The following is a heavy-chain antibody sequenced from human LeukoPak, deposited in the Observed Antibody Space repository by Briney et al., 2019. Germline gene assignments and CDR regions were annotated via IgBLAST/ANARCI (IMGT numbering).Heavy chain of an antibody. J-gene: IGHJ4*02. CDR2: IRYDGSHK. V-gene: IGHV3-30*02. CDR3: ANLGYSYFFDY. D-gene: IGHD5-18*01. CDR1: GFTFSASA. Sequence: GGSLRLSCAASGFTFSASAMHWVRQAPGKGLEWVAFIRYDGSHKFYADSVKGRFTISRDNSKNTLYLQMNSLRAEDTAVYYCANLGYSYFFDYWGQGTLVTVSS.